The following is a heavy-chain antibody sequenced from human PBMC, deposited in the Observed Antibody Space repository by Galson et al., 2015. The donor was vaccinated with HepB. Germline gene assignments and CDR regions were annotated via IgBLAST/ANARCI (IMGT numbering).Heavy chain of an antibody. Sequence: SVKVSCKASGYTFTGYYMHWVRQAPGQGLEWMGWINPNSGGTNYAQKFQGRVTMTRDTSISTAYMELSRLRSDDTAVYYCARDFFPDGYCSSTSCPNWFDPWGQGTLVTVSS. D-gene: IGHD2-2*03. CDR2: INPNSGGT. CDR3: ARDFFPDGYCSSTSCPNWFDP. V-gene: IGHV1-2*02. J-gene: IGHJ5*02. CDR1: GYTFTGYY.